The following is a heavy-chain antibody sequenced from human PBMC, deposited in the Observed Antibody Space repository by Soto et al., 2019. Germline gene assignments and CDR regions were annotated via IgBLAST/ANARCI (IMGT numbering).Heavy chain of an antibody. D-gene: IGHD3-3*02. CDR1: GYTFIAYT. Sequence: ASVKVSCKATGYTFIAYTMNWVRQAPGQSLEWMGWINAGSGNTKYSQNFQGRVSITRDTSASTVYMELTGLTSEDTAVYYCARDTETLGPRANDALDIWGQGTMVTVS. J-gene: IGHJ3*02. CDR3: ARDTETLGPRANDALDI. CDR2: INAGSGNT. V-gene: IGHV1-3*01.